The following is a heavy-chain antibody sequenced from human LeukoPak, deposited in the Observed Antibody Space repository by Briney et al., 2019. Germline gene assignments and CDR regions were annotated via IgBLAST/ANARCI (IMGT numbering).Heavy chain of an antibody. CDR2: IYHSGST. V-gene: IGHV4-38-2*02. Sequence: PSETLSLTCTVSGYSISSGYYWGWIRPPPGKGLEWIGSIYHSGSTNYNPSLKSRVTISVDTSKNQFSLKLSSVTAADTAVYYCARVGGELLDYWGQGTLVTVSS. CDR3: ARVGGELLDY. D-gene: IGHD1-26*01. J-gene: IGHJ4*02. CDR1: GYSISSGYY.